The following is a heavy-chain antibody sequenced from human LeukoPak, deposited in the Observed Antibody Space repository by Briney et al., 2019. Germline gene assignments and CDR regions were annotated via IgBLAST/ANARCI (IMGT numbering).Heavy chain of an antibody. D-gene: IGHD5-12*01. CDR3: AKYVGYDYGHYDNMDV. V-gene: IGHV3-30*18. CDR2: ISYVGSHK. J-gene: IGHJ6*02. Sequence: GRSLRLSCVASRVTFTDYGMHWVRQAPGMGLEWVAVISYVGSHKYYADSVKGRFTISRDNSKNTLYLQMNSLRPEVTAVYYCAKYVGYDYGHYDNMDVWGQGTTVTVSS. CDR1: RVTFTDYG.